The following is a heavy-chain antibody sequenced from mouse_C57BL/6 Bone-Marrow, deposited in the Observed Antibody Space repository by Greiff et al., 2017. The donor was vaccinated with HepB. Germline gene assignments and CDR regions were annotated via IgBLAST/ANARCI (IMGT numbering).Heavy chain of an antibody. J-gene: IGHJ4*01. CDR2: INPSNGGT. D-gene: IGHD1-1*01. CDR3: ARSVLFITTVPYAMDY. V-gene: IGHV1-53*01. CDR1: GYTFTSYW. Sequence: QVQLQQPGTELVKPGASVKLSCKASGYTFTSYWMHWVKQRPGQGLEWIGNINPSNGGTNYNEKFKSKATLTVDKSSSTAYMQLSSLTSEDSAVYYCARSVLFITTVPYAMDYWGQGTSVTVSS.